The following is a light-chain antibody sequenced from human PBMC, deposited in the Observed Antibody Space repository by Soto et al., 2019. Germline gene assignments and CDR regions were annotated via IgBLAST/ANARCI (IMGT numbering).Light chain of an antibody. CDR2: GAS. CDR3: QQSYSRPLT. Sequence: DIRMTQSPSSLSASVGDRVTITCRASQYISSYVNWYQQKPGKAPKFLIYGASDLQRGVPSRSSGSGSGTDFTLTINSLQPEDFATYYCQQSYSRPLTFGPGTKVDIK. J-gene: IGKJ3*01. CDR1: QYISSY. V-gene: IGKV1-39*01.